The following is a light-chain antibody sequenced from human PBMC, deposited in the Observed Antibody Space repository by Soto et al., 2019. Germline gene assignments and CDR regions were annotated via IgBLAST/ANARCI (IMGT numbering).Light chain of an antibody. V-gene: IGKV1-39*01. CDR1: QSISSY. Sequence: DIQMTQSPSSLSASVGDRVTITCRASQSISSYLNWYQQKPGKAPKLLIDAASSLQRRVPSRFSGSGSGTDFTLTISSLQPEDFATYYCQQSYSTPWTFGQGTKVEIK. CDR3: QQSYSTPWT. J-gene: IGKJ1*01. CDR2: AAS.